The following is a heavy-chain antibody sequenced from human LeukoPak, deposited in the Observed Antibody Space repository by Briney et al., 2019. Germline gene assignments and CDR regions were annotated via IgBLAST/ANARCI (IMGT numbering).Heavy chain of an antibody. Sequence: KESGPTLVKPTQTLTLTCTFSGFSLSTSGVGVGWIRQPPGKALAWLALIYWNDDNRYSPSLKSRLTITKDTSKNQVVLTMTNMDPVDTATYYCAHVQKYYDILTGYPKVDFDYWGQGTLVTVSS. CDR1: GFSLSTSGVG. D-gene: IGHD3-9*01. CDR3: AHVQKYYDILTGYPKVDFDY. CDR2: IYWNDDN. V-gene: IGHV2-5*01. J-gene: IGHJ4*02.